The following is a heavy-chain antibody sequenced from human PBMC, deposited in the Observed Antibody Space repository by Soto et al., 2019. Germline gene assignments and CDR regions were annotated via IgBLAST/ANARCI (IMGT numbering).Heavy chain of an antibody. Sequence: SETLSLTCAVSSGSISSSNWWSWVRQPPGKGLEWIGEIYHSGSTNYNPSLKSRVTISVDKSKNQFSLKLSSVTAAHPAAYYCASLALPLCGGGSCHRGFAYWGKGTLVPVSP. CDR2: IYHSGST. CDR1: SGSISSSNW. CDR3: ASLALPLCGGGSCHRGFAY. V-gene: IGHV4-4*02. J-gene: IGHJ4*02. D-gene: IGHD2-15*01.